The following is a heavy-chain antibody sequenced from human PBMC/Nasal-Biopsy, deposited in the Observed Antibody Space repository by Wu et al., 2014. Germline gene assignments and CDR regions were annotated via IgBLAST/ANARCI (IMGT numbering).Heavy chain of an antibody. V-gene: IGHV3-30*02. J-gene: IGHJ4*02. Sequence: LRLSCAASGFTFSSYGMNWVRQAPGKGLEWVAYIHYDGTHTNYGDSVRGRFTISRDNSKNTLYLQMNSLRAEDTAVYHCAKDLHERSGNYRLGYVDYWGQGSLVTVSS. CDR3: AKDLHERSGNYRLGYVDY. CDR1: GFTFSSYG. D-gene: IGHD3-22*01. CDR2: IHYDGTHT.